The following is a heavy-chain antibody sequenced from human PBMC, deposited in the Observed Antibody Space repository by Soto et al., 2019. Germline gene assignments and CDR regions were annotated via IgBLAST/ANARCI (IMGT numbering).Heavy chain of an antibody. J-gene: IGHJ4*02. CDR2: SAYDESSK. CDR3: ARGGPCTNGICHYYLDY. D-gene: IGHD2-8*01. Sequence: GGSLRLSCGASGFSFSTYGMHWVRQAPGNGLEWVAVSAYDESSKYYGDSVKGRFSISRDNSKNTLFLQMNSLRPEDTAVYYCARGGPCTNGICHYYLDYWGQGTVVTVSS. CDR1: GFSFSTYG. V-gene: IGHV3-33*01.